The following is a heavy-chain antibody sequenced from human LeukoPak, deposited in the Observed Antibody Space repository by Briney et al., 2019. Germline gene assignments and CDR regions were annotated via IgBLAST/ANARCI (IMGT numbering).Heavy chain of an antibody. V-gene: IGHV3-53*01. CDR1: GFTVSSNY. CDR3: ARAWGYYYDSSGYYGFPFDY. Sequence: GGSLRLSCAASGFTVSSNYMSWVRQAPGKGLEWVSVIYSGGSTYYADSVKGRFTISRDNSKNTLYLQMNSLRAEDTAVYYCARAWGYYYDSSGYYGFPFDYWGQGTLVTVSS. J-gene: IGHJ4*02. D-gene: IGHD3-22*01. CDR2: IYSGGST.